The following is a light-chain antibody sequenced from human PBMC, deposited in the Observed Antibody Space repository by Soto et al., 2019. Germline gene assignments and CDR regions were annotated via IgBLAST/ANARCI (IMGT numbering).Light chain of an antibody. CDR2: GAS. CDR1: QSVSSSY. Sequence: EIVVTQSPGTLSLPKGERATLSCRASQSVSSSYLAWYQQKPGQAPRLLIYGASNRATGIPDRFSGSGSGTDFTLIINRLEPEDVAIYYCQQYGGSPRITFGQGTRLEIK. J-gene: IGKJ5*01. V-gene: IGKV3-20*01. CDR3: QQYGGSPRIT.